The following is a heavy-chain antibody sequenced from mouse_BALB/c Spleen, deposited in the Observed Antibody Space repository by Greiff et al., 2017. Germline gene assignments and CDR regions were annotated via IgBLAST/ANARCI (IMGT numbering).Heavy chain of an antibody. V-gene: IGHV1-18*01. CDR2: INPYNGGT. J-gene: IGHJ1*01. CDR1: GYSFTGYT. Sequence: VQLKQSGPELVKPRASMKISCKASGYSFTGYTMNWVKQSHGKNLEWIGLINPYNGGTSYNQKFKGKATLTVDKSSSTAYMELLSLTSEDSAVYYCAREDYDYEPWYFDVWGAGTTVTVSS. D-gene: IGHD2-4*01. CDR3: AREDYDYEPWYFDV.